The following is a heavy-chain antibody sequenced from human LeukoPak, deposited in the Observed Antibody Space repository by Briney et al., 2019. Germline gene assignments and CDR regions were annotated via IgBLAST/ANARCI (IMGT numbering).Heavy chain of an antibody. V-gene: IGHV4-59*01. CDR3: ARDRDSVFDL. J-gene: IGHJ2*01. CDR1: GGSMSSYY. CDR2: IHYSGST. Sequence: SETLSLTCSVSGGSMSSYYWSWIRQPPGKGLERIGHIHYSGSTNYNPSLKSRVTISVDTSKNQFSLKLSSVTAADTAVYYCARDRDSVFDLWGRGTLVTVSS. D-gene: IGHD3-10*01.